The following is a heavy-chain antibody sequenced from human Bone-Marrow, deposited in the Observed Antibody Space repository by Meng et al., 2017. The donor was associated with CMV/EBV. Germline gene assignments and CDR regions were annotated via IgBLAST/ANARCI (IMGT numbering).Heavy chain of an antibody. CDR1: GGTLTDYT. J-gene: IGHJ4*02. CDR3: ARSQMPAVGYYFYY. CDR2: IIPILEMA. Sequence: SVKVSCKAPGGTLTDYTINWVRQAPGQGLEWMGRIIPILEMADYAQSFQGRVTISADKSTSTVYMEMSSLRSDNTAVYYCARSQMPAVGYYFYYWGQGTLVTVSS. D-gene: IGHD2-8*02. V-gene: IGHV1-69*02.